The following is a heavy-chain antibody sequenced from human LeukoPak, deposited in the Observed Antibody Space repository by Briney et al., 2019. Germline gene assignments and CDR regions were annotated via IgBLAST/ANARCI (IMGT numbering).Heavy chain of an antibody. CDR2: IRGGGST. J-gene: IGHJ6*03. CDR1: GFIFRNYA. D-gene: IGHD5-12*01. Sequence: PGGSLRLSCAASGFIFRNYAMNWVRQAPAKGLEWVSGIRGGGSTYYADSEKGQCTISSDNSKSTLQLQMNSLRAEDTAVYYCAKGPWEDIVASGYYYMDVWGKGTTVTVSS. V-gene: IGHV3-23*01. CDR3: AKGPWEDIVASGYYYMDV.